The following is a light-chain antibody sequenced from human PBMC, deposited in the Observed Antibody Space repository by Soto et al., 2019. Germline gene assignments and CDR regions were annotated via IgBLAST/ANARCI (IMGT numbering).Light chain of an antibody. CDR3: CSYAGTYTLWV. V-gene: IGLV2-11*01. CDR1: SNDVSGYNY. J-gene: IGLJ3*02. Sequence: QSALTQPRSVSGSPGQSVTISCTGTSNDVSGYNYVSWYQQYPGKAPKLIIYDVSKRPSGVPDRFSGSKSGNTASLTISGLQAEDEADYYCCSYAGTYTLWVFGGGTKLTVL. CDR2: DVS.